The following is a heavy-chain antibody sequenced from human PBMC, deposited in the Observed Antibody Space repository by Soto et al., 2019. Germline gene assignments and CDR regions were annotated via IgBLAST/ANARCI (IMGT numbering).Heavy chain of an antibody. CDR2: VNPSGGST. J-gene: IGHJ1*01. D-gene: IGHD2-15*01. CDR3: SREENCSGGTCYSEYFHR. Sequence: ASVKVSCKASGYLFTAYSMHWVRLAPGQGLEWMGVVNPSGGSTKYAQNFQGRVTMTRDTSTTTIYMELSSLRSDDTAIYYCSREENCSGGTCYSEYFHRWGQGTLVTVSS. CDR1: GYLFTAYS. V-gene: IGHV1-46*01.